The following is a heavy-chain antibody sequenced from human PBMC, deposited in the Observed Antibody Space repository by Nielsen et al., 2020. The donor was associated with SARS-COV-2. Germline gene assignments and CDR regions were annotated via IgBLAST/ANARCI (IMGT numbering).Heavy chain of an antibody. D-gene: IGHD4/OR15-4a*01. V-gene: IGHV3-11*06. J-gene: IGHJ4*02. CDR1: GFNFSDDY. CDR2: ISYSSRYI. CDR3: ARVGSYGDPEYLDY. Sequence: GGSLRLSCAASGFNFSDDYMHWIRQAPGTGLEWISYISYSSRYIKYADSVKGRFTVSRDNAKNSLYLQVNSLRAEDTAVYYCARVGSYGDPEYLDYWGQGALVTVSS.